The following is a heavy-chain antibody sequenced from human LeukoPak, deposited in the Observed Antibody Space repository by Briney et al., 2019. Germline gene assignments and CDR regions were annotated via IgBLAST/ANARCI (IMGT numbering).Heavy chain of an antibody. Sequence: GGSLRLSCAASGFTFSNYWMHWARQAPGKGLVWVSRIKNDGTITSYADSVKGRFTISRDNAKNTLYLQMNSLRAEDTAVYYCARDPFYGDADLDSWGQGTLVTVSS. CDR3: ARDPFYGDADLDS. CDR1: GFTFSNYW. D-gene: IGHD4-17*01. J-gene: IGHJ4*02. CDR2: IKNDGTIT. V-gene: IGHV3-74*01.